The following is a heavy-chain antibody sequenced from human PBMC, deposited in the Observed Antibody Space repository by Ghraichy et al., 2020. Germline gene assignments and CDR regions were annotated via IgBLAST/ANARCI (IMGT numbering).Heavy chain of an antibody. CDR3: ARQGSGSYYYYGMDV. CDR2: IYYSGST. Sequence: SQTLSLTCTVSGDSISSYYWSWIRQPPGKGLEWIGYIYYSGSTNYNPSLKSRVTISVDTSKNQFSLKLSSVTAADTAVYYCARQGSGSYYYYGMDVWGQGTTVTVSS. V-gene: IGHV4-59*08. CDR1: GDSISSYY. J-gene: IGHJ6*02. D-gene: IGHD1-26*01.